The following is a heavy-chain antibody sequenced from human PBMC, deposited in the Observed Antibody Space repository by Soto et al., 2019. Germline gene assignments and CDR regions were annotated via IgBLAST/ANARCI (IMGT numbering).Heavy chain of an antibody. CDR1: GFTFSSYA. J-gene: IGHJ6*02. Sequence: GGSLRLSCAASGFTFSSYAMSWVRQAPGKGLEWVSAISGSGGSTYYADSVKGRFTISRDNSKNTLYLQMNSLRAEDTAVYYCAKVREPYYSVGMDVWGQGTTVTVSS. V-gene: IGHV3-23*01. CDR3: AKVREPYYSVGMDV. CDR2: ISGSGGST. D-gene: IGHD3-10*01.